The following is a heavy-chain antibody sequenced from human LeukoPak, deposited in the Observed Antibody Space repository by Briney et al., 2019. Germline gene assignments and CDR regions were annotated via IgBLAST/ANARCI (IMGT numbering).Heavy chain of an antibody. CDR1: GFTFSSYG. V-gene: IGHV3-30*02. CDR3: AKAFRTAGCSSGPTA. Sequence: GGSLRLSCAASGFTFSSYGMHWVRQAPGKGLEWVAFIRYDGSNKYYADSVKGRFTISRDNSKNTLYLQMNSLRAEDTAVYYCAKAFRTAGCSSGPTAWGQGTLVTVSS. D-gene: IGHD2-2*01. CDR2: IRYDGSNK. J-gene: IGHJ5*02.